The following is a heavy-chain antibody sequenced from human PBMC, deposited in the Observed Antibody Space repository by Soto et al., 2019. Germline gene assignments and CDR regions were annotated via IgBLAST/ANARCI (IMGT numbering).Heavy chain of an antibody. CDR2: IYYSGST. CDR1: GGSLSSGGYY. V-gene: IGHV4-31*03. D-gene: IGHD3-16*01. CDR3: ARAIMITFGGVRPDYYYGMDV. Sequence: SETLSLTCTVSGGSLSSGGYYWSWLRPHPGKGLEWIGYIYYSGSTYYNPSLKSRVTISVDTSKNQFSLKLSSVTAADTAVYYCARAIMITFGGVRPDYYYGMDVWGQGTTVTVSS. J-gene: IGHJ6*02.